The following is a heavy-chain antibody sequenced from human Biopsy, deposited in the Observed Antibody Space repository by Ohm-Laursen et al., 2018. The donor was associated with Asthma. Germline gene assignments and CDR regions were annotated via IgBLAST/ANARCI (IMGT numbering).Heavy chain of an antibody. V-gene: IGHV4-39*02. CDR2: IYYSGRT. CDR1: GDAMSTSGPY. CDR3: ARAVSSSSYWYFDL. D-gene: IGHD6-6*01. J-gene: IGHJ2*01. Sequence: SETLSLTWIVSGDAMSTSGPYWGWIRQSPGKGLEWIGSIYYSGRTYYNPSLESRVTISADTSKNHFSLKVTSVTAADTAVYYCARAVSSSSYWYFDLWGRGDLVTVSS.